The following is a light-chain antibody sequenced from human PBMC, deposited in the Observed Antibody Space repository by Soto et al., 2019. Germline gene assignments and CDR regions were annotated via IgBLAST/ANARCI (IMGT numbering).Light chain of an antibody. J-gene: IGKJ2*01. CDR3: QQSYSLPT. CDR1: QSISGY. CDR2: AAS. V-gene: IGKV1-39*01. Sequence: DIQMTQSPSSLSASIGDRVTITCRASQSISGYLNWYQQKPGKAPKSLIYAASSLHSGVPSRFSGSGSGTDFALTISSLQAEDFGTYYCQQSYSLPTFGQGTKLDIK.